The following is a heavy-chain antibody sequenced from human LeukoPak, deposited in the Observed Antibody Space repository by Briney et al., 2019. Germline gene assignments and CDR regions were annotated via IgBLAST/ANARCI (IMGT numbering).Heavy chain of an antibody. Sequence: GGSLRLSCAASGFTFRNYWMHWIRQGPGKELVWVSRISGDGTTTHYADSTQGRFTISRDNAKNTLYLQMNSLRVEDTALYYCARDGTFDNWGQGTLVTASS. D-gene: IGHD6-13*01. V-gene: IGHV3-74*01. CDR2: ISGDGTTT. J-gene: IGHJ4*02. CDR1: GFTFRNYW. CDR3: ARDGTFDN.